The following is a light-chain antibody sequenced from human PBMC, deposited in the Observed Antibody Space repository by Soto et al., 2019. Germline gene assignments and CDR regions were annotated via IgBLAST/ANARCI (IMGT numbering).Light chain of an antibody. CDR3: QQYDSSLFT. Sequence: EIGLTQSPGTLSLSPGERATLSCRASQSVSSSYLAWYQHKPGQAPRLLIYGASSRATGIPDSFCGSGSRTDFTLTISRLEPEDFAVYYFQQYDSSLFTFGPGPKVDIK. CDR1: QSVSSSY. J-gene: IGKJ3*01. CDR2: GAS. V-gene: IGKV3-20*01.